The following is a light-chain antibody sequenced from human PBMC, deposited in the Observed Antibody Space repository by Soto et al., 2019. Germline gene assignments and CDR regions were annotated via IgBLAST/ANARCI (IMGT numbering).Light chain of an antibody. CDR2: GVY. Sequence: EIVLTQYTTILSVSPGERATLSFRASQSVSSNLAWYQQKPGQAPRLLIYGVYTRAPGIPARFSGSGSGTDFTLTISSLEPEDFAVYYCQHRSYLPLTFGGGAIVDIK. CDR3: QHRSYLPLT. CDR1: QSVSSN. J-gene: IGKJ4*01. V-gene: IGKV3-11*01.